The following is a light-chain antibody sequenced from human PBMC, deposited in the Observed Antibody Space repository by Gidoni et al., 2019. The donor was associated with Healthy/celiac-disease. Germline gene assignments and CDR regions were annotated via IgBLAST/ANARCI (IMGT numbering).Light chain of an antibody. Sequence: DIVMTQSPDSLALSLGERATINCKSSQSVLYSSNNKNYFAWYQQKPGQPPKLLIYWASTRESGVPDRFSGSGSGTDFTLTISSLQAEDVAVYYCQQYYSTPYTFXXXTKLEIK. CDR3: QQYYSTPYT. CDR2: WAS. CDR1: QSVLYSSNNKNY. J-gene: IGKJ2*01. V-gene: IGKV4-1*01.